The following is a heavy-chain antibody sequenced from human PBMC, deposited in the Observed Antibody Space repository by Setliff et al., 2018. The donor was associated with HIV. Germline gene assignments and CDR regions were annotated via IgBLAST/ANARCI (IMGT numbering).Heavy chain of an antibody. J-gene: IGHJ3*02. Sequence: PSETLSLTCAVYGGSFSGYFWTWIRQPPQKRLEWIGEINHGGDTNYNPSLKSRVTISVDTSKNQFSLKLSSVTAADTAVYYCARVGDFYDGSGHYSVLDAFDMWGQGTKVTVSS. CDR1: GGSFSGYF. V-gene: IGHV4-34*01. CDR2: INHGGDT. D-gene: IGHD3-22*01. CDR3: ARVGDFYDGSGHYSVLDAFDM.